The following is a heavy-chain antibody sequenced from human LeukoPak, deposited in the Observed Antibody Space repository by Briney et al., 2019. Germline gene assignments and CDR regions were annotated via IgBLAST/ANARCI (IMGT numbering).Heavy chain of an antibody. CDR3: ARESEEYYDSSGYCPGAFDI. J-gene: IGHJ3*02. Sequence: SETLSPTCNVSGGSISSTSYYWGWIRQPPGKGLEWLGNIYYTGTTYYNPSLKSRVTIAVDTSNNQFSLRLSSVTAADTAVYYCARESEEYYDSSGYCPGAFDIWGQGTMVTVSS. D-gene: IGHD3-22*01. V-gene: IGHV4-39*07. CDR2: IYYTGTT. CDR1: GGSISSTSYY.